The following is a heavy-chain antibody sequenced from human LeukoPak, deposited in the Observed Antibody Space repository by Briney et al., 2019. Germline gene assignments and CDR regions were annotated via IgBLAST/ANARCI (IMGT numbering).Heavy chain of an antibody. CDR1: GGSFSGYY. CDR2: INHSGST. CDR3: ARSVQQLSYSDY. V-gene: IGHV4-34*01. D-gene: IGHD6-13*01. J-gene: IGHJ4*02. Sequence: KPSETLSLTCAVYGGSFSGYYWSWIRQPPGKGLEWIGEINHSGSTNYNPSLKSRVTISVDTSKNQFSLKLSSVTAADTAVYYCARSVQQLSYSDYWGQGTLVTVSS.